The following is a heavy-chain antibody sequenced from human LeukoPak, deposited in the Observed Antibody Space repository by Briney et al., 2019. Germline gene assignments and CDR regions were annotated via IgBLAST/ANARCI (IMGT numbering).Heavy chain of an antibody. Sequence: GGSLRLSCAASGFTFSSYAMSWVRQAPGKGLEWVSAISGSGGSTYYADSVKGRFTISRDNSKNTLYLQMNSLKTEDTAVYYCTTVGGATNFDYWGQGTLVTVSS. CDR2: ISGSGGST. CDR3: TTVGGATNFDY. V-gene: IGHV3-23*01. CDR1: GFTFSSYA. J-gene: IGHJ4*02. D-gene: IGHD1-26*01.